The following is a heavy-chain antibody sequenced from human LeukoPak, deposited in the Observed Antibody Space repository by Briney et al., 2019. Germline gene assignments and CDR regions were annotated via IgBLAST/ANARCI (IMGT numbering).Heavy chain of an antibody. D-gene: IGHD3-16*02. CDR2: IYPGDSDT. V-gene: IGHV5-51*01. J-gene: IGHJ4*02. CDR3: ARSHYDYVWGSYRTYYFDY. CDR1: GYSFTSYW. Sequence: GESLKISCKGSGYSFTSYWIGWVRQMPGKGLEWMGIIYPGDSDTRYSPSFQGQVTTSADKSISTAYLQWSSLKASDTAMYYCARSHYDYVWGSYRTYYFDYWGQGTLVTVSS.